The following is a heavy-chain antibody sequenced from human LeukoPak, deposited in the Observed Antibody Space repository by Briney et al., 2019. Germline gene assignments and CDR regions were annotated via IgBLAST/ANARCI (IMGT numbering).Heavy chain of an antibody. D-gene: IGHD1-1*01. CDR2: IKQDGSEK. CDR3: AKEQGTTGWLTTGY. V-gene: IGHV3-7*01. Sequence: PGGSLRLSCAASGFTFSAYSMSWVRQAPGKGLEWVANIKQDGSEKYYVGSVKGRFTISRDNSKKMVYLQMNSLTREDTAVYYCAKEQGTTGWLTTGYWGQGVLVTVSS. CDR1: GFTFSAYS. J-gene: IGHJ4*02.